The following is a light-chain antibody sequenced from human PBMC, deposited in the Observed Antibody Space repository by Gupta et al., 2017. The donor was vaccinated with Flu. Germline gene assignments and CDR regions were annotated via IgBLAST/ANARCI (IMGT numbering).Light chain of an antibody. CDR1: SSNLGSNP. CDR3: ATWDDSLTAWV. V-gene: IGLV1-44*01. Sequence: SSNLGSNPVNWFQQLPGAAPKLLIHSNNQRPLGVPDRFSGSRSGTSASLAISGLQSDDEAVYYCATWDDSLTAWVLGVGTTLTVL. CDR2: SNN. J-gene: IGLJ3*02.